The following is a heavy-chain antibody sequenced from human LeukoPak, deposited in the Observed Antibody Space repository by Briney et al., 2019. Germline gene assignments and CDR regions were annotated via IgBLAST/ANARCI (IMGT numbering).Heavy chain of an antibody. CDR2: IYNSGNT. CDR3: ARDQIGYGLDY. J-gene: IGHJ4*02. CDR1: SGSINNHY. V-gene: IGHV4-59*11. Sequence: PSVTLSLTCIVSSGSINNHYWMWIRQPPGKGLEWIGYIYNSGNTNYNPSLQSRVTISMDASRKQFSLNLTSVTAADTAVYYCARDQIGYGLDYWGQGTLVTVSS. D-gene: IGHD5-18*01.